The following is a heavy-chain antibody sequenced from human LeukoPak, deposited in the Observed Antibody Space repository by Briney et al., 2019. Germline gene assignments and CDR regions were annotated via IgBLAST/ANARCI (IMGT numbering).Heavy chain of an antibody. D-gene: IGHD3-3*01. CDR3: ARAAHTTDFWSGYYTYYYYYMDV. CDR1: GGSISSSNW. CDR2: IYHSGST. V-gene: IGHV4-4*02. J-gene: IGHJ6*03. Sequence: SGTLSLTCAVSGGSISSSNWWSWVRQPPGKGLEWIGEIYHSGSTNYNPSLKSRVTISVDTSKNQFSLKLSSVTAADTAVYYCARAAHTTDFWSGYYTYYYYYMDVWGKGTTVTVSS.